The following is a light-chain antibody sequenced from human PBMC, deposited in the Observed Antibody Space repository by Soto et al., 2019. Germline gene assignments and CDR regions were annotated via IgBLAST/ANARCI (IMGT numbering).Light chain of an antibody. CDR2: AAS. CDR1: QSISSY. Sequence: DIQMTQSPSSLSASVGERVTITCRASQSISSYLNWYQQKPVKAPKVLIYAASTLLGGVPSRFSGSGSGTDFTLTISSLQHEDFATYYCQQSYTARCTFGQGTKLEIK. J-gene: IGKJ2*02. CDR3: QQSYTARCT. V-gene: IGKV1-39*01.